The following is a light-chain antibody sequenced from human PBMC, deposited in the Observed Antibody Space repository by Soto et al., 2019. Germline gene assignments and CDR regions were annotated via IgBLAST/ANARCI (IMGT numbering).Light chain of an antibody. J-gene: IGLJ3*02. CDR3: GTWDSSLSAGV. Sequence: QSALTQPPSGSAAPGQKVTISCSGSSSNIGNNYVSWYQQLPGTAPKLLIYENNKRPSGIPDRFSGSKSGTSATLGITGLQTGDEADYYCGTWDSSLSAGVFGGGTKVTVL. CDR1: SSNIGNNY. CDR2: ENN. V-gene: IGLV1-51*02.